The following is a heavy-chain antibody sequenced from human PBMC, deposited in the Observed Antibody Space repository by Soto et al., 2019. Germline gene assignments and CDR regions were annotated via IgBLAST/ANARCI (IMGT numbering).Heavy chain of an antibody. V-gene: IGHV3-23*01. J-gene: IGHJ5*02. CDR2: ISGSGGST. D-gene: IGHD2-2*01. CDR3: AKDKDVVVPAAMWVPNWFDP. CDR1: GFTFSSYA. Sequence: EVQLLESGGGLVQPGGSLRLSCAASGFTFSSYAMSWVRQAPGKGLEWVSAISGSGGSTYYADSVKGRFTISRDNSKNTLYLQMNSLRAEDTAVYYCAKDKDVVVPAAMWVPNWFDPWGQGTLVTVSS.